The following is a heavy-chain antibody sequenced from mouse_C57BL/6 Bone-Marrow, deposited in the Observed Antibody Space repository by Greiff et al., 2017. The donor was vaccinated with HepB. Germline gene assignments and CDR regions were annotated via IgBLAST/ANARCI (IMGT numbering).Heavy chain of an antibody. V-gene: IGHV1-64*01. Sequence: VQLQQPGAELVKPGASVKLSCKASGYTFTSYWMHWVKQRPGQGLEWIGMIHPNSGSTNYNEKFKSKATLTVDKSSSTAYMQLSSLTSEDSAVYYCARSGGYGRGFAYWGQGTLVTVSA. D-gene: IGHD1-1*02. J-gene: IGHJ3*01. CDR1: GYTFTSYW. CDR2: IHPNSGST. CDR3: ARSGGYGRGFAY.